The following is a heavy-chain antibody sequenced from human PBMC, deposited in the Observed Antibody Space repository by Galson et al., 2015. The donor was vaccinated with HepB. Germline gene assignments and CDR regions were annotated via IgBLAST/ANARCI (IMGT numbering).Heavy chain of an antibody. V-gene: IGHV3-30*03. CDR2: ISYDGSNK. Sequence: SLRLSCAASGFTFSSYGMHWVRQAPGKGLEWVAAISYDGSNKYYADSVKGRFTISRDNSKNTLYLQMNSLRAEDTAVYYCARHPFSGGWSYNWFDPWCQGTLVTVSS. D-gene: IGHD6-19*01. J-gene: IGHJ5*02. CDR3: ARHPFSGGWSYNWFDP. CDR1: GFTFSSYG.